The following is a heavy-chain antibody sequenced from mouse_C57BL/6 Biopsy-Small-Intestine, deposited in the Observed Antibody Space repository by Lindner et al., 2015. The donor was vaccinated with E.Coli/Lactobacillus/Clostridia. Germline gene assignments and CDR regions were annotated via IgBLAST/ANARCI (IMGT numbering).Heavy chain of an antibody. CDR3: AREGNFHFDY. V-gene: IGHV1-81*01. D-gene: IGHD2-1*01. CDR2: IYPRNGNT. CDR1: GYTFINYG. Sequence: VQLQESGAELARPGASVKLSCKASGYTFINYGISWVKQRTGQGLEWIGEIYPRNGNTNYNEKFKGKATLTADKPSSTAYMELRSLTSEDSAVYFCAREGNFHFDYWGQGTTLKVSS. J-gene: IGHJ2*01.